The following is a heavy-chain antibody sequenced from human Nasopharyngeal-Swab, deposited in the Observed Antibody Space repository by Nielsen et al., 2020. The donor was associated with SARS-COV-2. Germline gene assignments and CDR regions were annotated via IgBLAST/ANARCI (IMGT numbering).Heavy chain of an antibody. CDR2: IWYDGSNK. CDR3: ARDLPLIAAAGIPPRN. Sequence: GESLKISCAASGLTFSSYGMHWVRQAPGKGLEWVAVIWYDGSNKYYADSVKGRFTISRDNSKNTLYLQMNSLRAEDTAVYYCARDLPLIAAAGIPPRNWGQGTLVTVSS. D-gene: IGHD6-13*01. J-gene: IGHJ4*02. CDR1: GLTFSSYG. V-gene: IGHV3-33*01.